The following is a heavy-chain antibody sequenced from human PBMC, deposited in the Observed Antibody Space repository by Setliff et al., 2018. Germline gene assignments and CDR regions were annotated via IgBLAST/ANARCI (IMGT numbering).Heavy chain of an antibody. CDR1: GFTFSSYS. V-gene: IGHV3-48*01. J-gene: IGHJ4*02. CDR3: ALGYYSQYRSYFDD. Sequence: PGGSLRLSCEASGFTFSSYSMNWVRQAPGKGLEWVAHISYSSGSISYADSVKGRFTISRDNAKNSLYLQMNSLRAEDTALYYCALGYYSQYRSYFDDWGPGTQVTVSS. D-gene: IGHD3-10*01. CDR2: ISYSSGSI.